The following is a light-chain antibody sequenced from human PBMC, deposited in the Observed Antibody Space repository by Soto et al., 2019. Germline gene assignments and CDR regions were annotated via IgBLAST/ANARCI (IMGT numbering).Light chain of an antibody. Sequence: DIVMTQSPLSLPVTPGEPASISCRSSQSLLHSNGYNYLDWYLQKPGQSPQLLIYLGSNRASGVPDRFGGSGSGTDFTLYISRVEGHEVGVYYGMQALQTRTFGQGTKVDIK. CDR2: LGS. V-gene: IGKV2-28*01. J-gene: IGKJ1*01. CDR3: MQALQTRT. CDR1: QSLLHSNGYNY.